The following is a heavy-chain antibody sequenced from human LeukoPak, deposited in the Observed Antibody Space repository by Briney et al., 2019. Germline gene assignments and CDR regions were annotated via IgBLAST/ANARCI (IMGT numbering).Heavy chain of an antibody. J-gene: IGHJ4*02. CDR3: AKDYGGSSPFDY. D-gene: IGHD4-23*01. CDR2: INQDGTEK. CDR1: GFTFNRYW. Sequence: GGSLRLSCAASGFTFNRYWMSWVRQAPGKGLEWVANINQDGTEKYYVDSVKGRFTISRDNAKSSLYLQMNSLRAEDTAVYYCAKDYGGSSPFDYWGQGTLVTVSS. V-gene: IGHV3-7*04.